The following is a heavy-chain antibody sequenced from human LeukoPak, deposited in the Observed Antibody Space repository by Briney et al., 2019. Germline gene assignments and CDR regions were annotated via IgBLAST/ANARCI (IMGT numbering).Heavy chain of an antibody. J-gene: IGHJ4*02. CDR1: GFTFSSYG. CDR3: TTYYYDKAGLDY. V-gene: IGHV3-33*01. D-gene: IGHD3-22*01. Sequence: GGSLRLSCAASGFTFSSYGMHWVRQAPGKGLEWVAVIWYDGSNKYYADSVKGRFTISRDNSKNTLYLQMNSLRAEDTAVYYCTTYYYDKAGLDYWGQGTLVTVSS. CDR2: IWYDGSNK.